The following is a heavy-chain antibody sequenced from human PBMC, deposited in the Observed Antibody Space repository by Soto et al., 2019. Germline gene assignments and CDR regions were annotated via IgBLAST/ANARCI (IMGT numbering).Heavy chain of an antibody. CDR2: IILIFGTA. V-gene: IGHV1-69*13. D-gene: IGHD3-3*01. Sequence: ASVKVSCKASGGTFSSYAISWVRQAPGRGLEWMGGIILIFGTANYAQKFQGRVTITADESTSTAYMELSSLRSEDTAVYYCAREMGFRDYDFWSGEIDYWGQGTLVTVSS. CDR3: AREMGFRDYDFWSGEIDY. J-gene: IGHJ4*02. CDR1: GGTFSSYA.